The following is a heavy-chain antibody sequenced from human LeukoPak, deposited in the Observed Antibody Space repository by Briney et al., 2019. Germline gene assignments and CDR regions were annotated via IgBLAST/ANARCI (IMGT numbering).Heavy chain of an antibody. CDR3: ARSFARDSDILTGYYIGDY. J-gene: IGHJ4*02. CDR1: GYTFSKSG. V-gene: IGHV1-18*01. CDR2: VSAYDGNR. Sequence: ASVKVSCKASGYTFSKSGITWVRQAPGQGLEWMGWVSAYDGNRNYAQKLEGRLTMTTDRSTSTAYMELRSLRSDDTAIYYCARSFARDSDILTGYYIGDYWGQGTLVTVSS. D-gene: IGHD3-9*01.